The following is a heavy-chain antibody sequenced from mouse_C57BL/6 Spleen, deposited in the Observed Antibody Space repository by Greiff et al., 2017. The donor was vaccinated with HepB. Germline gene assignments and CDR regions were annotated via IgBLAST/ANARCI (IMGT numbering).Heavy chain of an antibody. CDR3: ARPGTTVVVDWYFDV. Sequence: EVQVVESGGGLVKPGGSLKLSCAASGFTFSDYGMHWVRQAPEKGLEWVAYISSGSSTIYYADTVKGRFTISRDNAKNTLFLQMTSLRSEDTAMYYCARPGTTVVVDWYFDVWGTGTTVTVSS. V-gene: IGHV5-17*01. CDR2: ISSGSSTI. D-gene: IGHD1-1*01. CDR1: GFTFSDYG. J-gene: IGHJ1*03.